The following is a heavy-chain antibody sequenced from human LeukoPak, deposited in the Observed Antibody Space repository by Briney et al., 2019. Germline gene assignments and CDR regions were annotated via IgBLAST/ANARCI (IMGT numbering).Heavy chain of an antibody. D-gene: IGHD2/OR15-2a*01. J-gene: IGHJ3*02. Sequence: PGGSLRLSCAASGFTFDDYAMHWVRHAPGKGLEWVSLISGDGGSTYYADSVKGRFTISRDNSNNSLYLQMNSLRTEDTALYYCAKLNSGAFDIWGQGTMVTVSS. V-gene: IGHV3-43*02. CDR1: GFTFDDYA. CDR2: ISGDGGST. CDR3: AKLNSGAFDI.